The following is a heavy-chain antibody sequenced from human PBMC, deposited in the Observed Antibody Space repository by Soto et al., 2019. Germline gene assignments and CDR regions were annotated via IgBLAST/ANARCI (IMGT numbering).Heavy chain of an antibody. CDR3: ARELSLWGFDY. D-gene: IGHD3-16*01. CDR2: IYYSGTT. CDR1: GASITNYY. V-gene: IGHV4-59*01. J-gene: IGHJ4*02. Sequence: SETLSLTCTVSGASITNYYWTWIRQPPGKGLEWIGYIYYSGTTKYNPSLKGRVTISVDTSKNQFSLKMSSVTAADTAVYYCARELSLWGFDYWGQGALVTVSS.